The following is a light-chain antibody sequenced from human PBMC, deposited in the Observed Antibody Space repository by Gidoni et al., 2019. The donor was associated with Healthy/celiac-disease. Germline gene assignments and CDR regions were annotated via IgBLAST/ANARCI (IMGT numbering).Light chain of an antibody. J-gene: IGKJ2*01. V-gene: IGKV3-20*01. CDR2: GAS. CDR1: QSVSSSY. Sequence: EIVLTQSPGPLSLSPGERATLSYRASQSVSSSYLAWYQQKPGQAPRLLLEGASSRATGIPDRFSGSGSGTDFTITSSRLEHEDFAVYYCQKYGSSTYTFGQXTKLEIK. CDR3: QKYGSSTYT.